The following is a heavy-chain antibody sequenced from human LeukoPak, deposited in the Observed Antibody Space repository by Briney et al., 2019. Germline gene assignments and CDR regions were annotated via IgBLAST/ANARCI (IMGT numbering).Heavy chain of an antibody. J-gene: IGHJ4*02. CDR2: IIPIFGTA. CDR3: ARLPTYYYDSSGYYFDY. CDR1: GGTFSSYA. D-gene: IGHD3-22*01. V-gene: IGHV1-69*13. Sequence: SVKVSCKASGGTFSSYAISWARQAPGQGLEWMGGIIPIFGTANYAQKFQGRVTITADESTSTAYMELSSLRSEDTAVYYCARLPTYYYDSSGYYFDYWGQGTLVTVSS.